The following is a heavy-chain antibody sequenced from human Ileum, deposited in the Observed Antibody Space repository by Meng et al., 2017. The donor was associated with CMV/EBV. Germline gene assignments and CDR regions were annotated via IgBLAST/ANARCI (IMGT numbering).Heavy chain of an antibody. CDR1: GFTFSTYS. D-gene: IGHD3-3*01. V-gene: IGHV3-21*01. CDR3: ARSYYDFWSGYYNSLGY. J-gene: IGHJ4*02. CDR2: IQTRRSST. Sequence: GESLKISCEASGFTFSTYSMNWLRQTPGKGLELVAAIQTRRSSTYYADSVKGRFTISRDNSKNTLYLQMNSLRAEDTAVYYCARSYYDFWSGYYNSLGYWGQGTLVTVSS.